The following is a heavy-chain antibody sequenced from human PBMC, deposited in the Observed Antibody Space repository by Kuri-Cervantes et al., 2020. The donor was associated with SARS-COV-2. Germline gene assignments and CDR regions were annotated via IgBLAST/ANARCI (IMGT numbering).Heavy chain of an antibody. CDR3: ARDRCSSTSCYRLVGDLDY. V-gene: IGHV1-46*01. Sequence: ASVKVSCKASGYTFTSYYMHWVRQAPGQGLEWMGIINPSGGSTSYAQKFQGRVTMTRDTSTSTVYMELSSLRSEDTAVYYCARDRCSSTSCYRLVGDLDYWGQGTLVTVSS. J-gene: IGHJ4*02. CDR1: GYTFTSYY. CDR2: INPSGGST. D-gene: IGHD2-2*02.